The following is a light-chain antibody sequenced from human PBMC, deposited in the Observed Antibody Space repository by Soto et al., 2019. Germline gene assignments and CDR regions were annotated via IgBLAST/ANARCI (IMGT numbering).Light chain of an antibody. CDR3: QQSVSTPWT. Sequence: DIQMTQSPSSLSASVGDRVTITSRASHNISNYLNWYPQKVVTASKLLIYSASSLQSGVQSRFIGSGSGTDLTINISNLQTADFATYSCQQSVSTPWTFGQGTKVE. CDR1: HNISNY. V-gene: IGKV1-39*01. CDR2: SAS. J-gene: IGKJ1*01.